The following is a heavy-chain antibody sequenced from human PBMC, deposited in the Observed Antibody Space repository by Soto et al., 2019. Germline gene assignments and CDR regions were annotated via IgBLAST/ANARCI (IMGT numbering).Heavy chain of an antibody. Sequence: SETLSLTCTVSGGSISSYYWSWIRQPPGKGLEWIGYIYYSGSTNYNPSLKSRVTISVDTSKNQFSLKLSSVTAADTAVYYRAREPIYYGSGSAPFDYWGQGTLVTVSS. D-gene: IGHD3-10*01. J-gene: IGHJ4*02. CDR3: AREPIYYGSGSAPFDY. V-gene: IGHV4-59*01. CDR2: IYYSGST. CDR1: GGSISSYY.